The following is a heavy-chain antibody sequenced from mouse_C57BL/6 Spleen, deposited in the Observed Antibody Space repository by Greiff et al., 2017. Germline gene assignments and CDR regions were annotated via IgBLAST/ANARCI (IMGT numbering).Heavy chain of an antibody. J-gene: IGHJ4*01. CDR2: IHPSDSAT. Sequence: QVQLQQPGAELVKPGASVKVSCKASGYTFTSYWMHWVKQRPGQGLEWIGRIHPSDSATNYNQKFKGKSTLTVDKSSSTAYMQISSLTSEDSAVYYCARTEGAMDYWGQGTSVTVSS. V-gene: IGHV1-74*01. CDR1: GYTFTSYW. CDR3: ARTEGAMDY.